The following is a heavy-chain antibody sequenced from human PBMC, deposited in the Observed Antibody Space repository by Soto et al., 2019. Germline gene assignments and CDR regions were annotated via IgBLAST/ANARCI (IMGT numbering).Heavy chain of an antibody. J-gene: IGHJ4*02. V-gene: IGHV4-31*03. CDR3: ARVGYSGYRFDY. Sequence: QVQLQESGPGLVKPSQTLSLTCTVSGGFISSGGYYWSWIRQHPGKGLAWIGYIYYSGSTYYNPSLKSRVTISVDTSKNQFSLKLSSVTAADTAVYYCARVGYSGYRFDYWGQGTLVTVSS. D-gene: IGHD5-12*01. CDR2: IYYSGST. CDR1: GGFISSGGYY.